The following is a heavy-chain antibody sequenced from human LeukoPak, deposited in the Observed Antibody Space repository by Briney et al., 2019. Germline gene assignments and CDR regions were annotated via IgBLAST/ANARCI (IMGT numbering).Heavy chain of an antibody. V-gene: IGHV4-34*01. Sequence: PSETLSLTCAVYGGSFSGYYWSWIRQPPGEGLEWIGEINHSGSTNYNPTLKSRVTISIDTSKNQFSLKLSSVTAADTAVYYCARRRDPYLTTIFGVVTQNWFDPWGQGTLVTVSS. CDR2: INHSGST. CDR3: ARRRDPYLTTIFGVVTQNWFDP. J-gene: IGHJ5*02. D-gene: IGHD3-3*01. CDR1: GGSFSGYY.